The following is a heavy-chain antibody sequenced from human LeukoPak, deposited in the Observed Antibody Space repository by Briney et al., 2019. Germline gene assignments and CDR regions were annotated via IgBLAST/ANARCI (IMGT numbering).Heavy chain of an antibody. CDR1: GFTFSDYA. Sequence: GGSLRLSCQASGFTFSDYAMSWVRQAPGKGLEWVSSINPDGGSFFADSVKGRFTISRDDSRSVVYLQMNTLSAEDTAVYYCARSGVATCHYWGQGALVTVSS. D-gene: IGHD3-10*01. CDR2: INPDGGS. V-gene: IGHV3-23*01. J-gene: IGHJ4*02. CDR3: ARSGVATCHY.